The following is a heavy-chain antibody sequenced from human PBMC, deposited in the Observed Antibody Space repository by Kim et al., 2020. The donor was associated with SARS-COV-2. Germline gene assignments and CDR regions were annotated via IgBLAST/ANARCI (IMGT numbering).Heavy chain of an antibody. V-gene: IGHV5-51*01. CDR1: GYSFTSYW. Sequence: GESLKISCKGSGYSFTSYWIGWVRQMPGKGLEWMGIIYPGDSDTRYSPSFQGQVTISADKSISTAYLQWSSLKASDTAMYYCARRGGNTSGFMYSMVRGVMPMSGGMDVWGQGTTVTVSS. CDR2: IYPGDSDT. CDR3: ARRGGNTSGFMYSMVRGVMPMSGGMDV. J-gene: IGHJ6*02. D-gene: IGHD3-10*01.